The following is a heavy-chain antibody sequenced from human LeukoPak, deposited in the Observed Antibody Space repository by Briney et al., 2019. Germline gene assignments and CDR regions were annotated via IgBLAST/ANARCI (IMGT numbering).Heavy chain of an antibody. CDR3: ARAPGRGSGYDCYFDY. CDR1: GFTFSSYA. V-gene: IGHV3-30-3*01. CDR2: ISYDGSTT. Sequence: GGSLRLSCAASGFTFSSYAMHWVRQAPGKGLEWVALISYDGSTTYYADSVKGRFIISRDNSKNTLYLQMNSLRAEDTTVYYCARAPGRGSGYDCYFDYWGQGTLVTVSS. J-gene: IGHJ4*02. D-gene: IGHD5-12*01.